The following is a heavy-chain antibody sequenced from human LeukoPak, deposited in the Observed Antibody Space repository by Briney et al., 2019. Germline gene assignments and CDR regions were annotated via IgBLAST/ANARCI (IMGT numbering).Heavy chain of an antibody. J-gene: IGHJ4*02. V-gene: IGHV4-61*01. Sequence: SETLSLTCTVSGGSISSSSYYWSWIRQPPGKGLEWIGYMYYRGNTNYNPSLKSRVTISVDTSKNQFSLKLSSVTAADTAVYYCATGVHGIAAAGDYYFDYWGQGTLVTVSS. CDR1: GGSISSSSYY. CDR2: MYYRGNT. CDR3: ATGVHGIAAAGDYYFDY. D-gene: IGHD6-13*01.